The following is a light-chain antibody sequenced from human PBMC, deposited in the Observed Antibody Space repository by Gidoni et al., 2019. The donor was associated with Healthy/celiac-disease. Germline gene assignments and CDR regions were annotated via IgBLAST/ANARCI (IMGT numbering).Light chain of an antibody. V-gene: IGKV4-1*01. Sequence: DIVMTQSPDSLAVSLGERATIHCKSSQSVLYSSNNKNYLAWYQQQPGQPPQLLLYWASTRESGVPDRFSGSGSGTDFTLTISRLQAEDVAVYYCQQYYSLPRTFGQGTKVEIK. J-gene: IGKJ1*01. CDR1: QSVLYSSNNKNY. CDR3: QQYYSLPRT. CDR2: WAS.